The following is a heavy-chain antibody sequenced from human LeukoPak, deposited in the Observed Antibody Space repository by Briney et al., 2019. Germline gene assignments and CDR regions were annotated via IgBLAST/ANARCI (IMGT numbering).Heavy chain of an antibody. Sequence: GGSLRLSCAASGFTVSSNYMSWVRQAPGKGLEWVSVIYSGGSTYYADSVKGRFTISRDNSKNTLYLQMNSLRAEDTAVYYCAREVVGITIFGVVDYWGQGTLVTVCS. CDR3: AREVVGITIFGVVDY. V-gene: IGHV3-66*02. CDR1: GFTVSSNY. J-gene: IGHJ4*02. D-gene: IGHD3-3*01. CDR2: IYSGGST.